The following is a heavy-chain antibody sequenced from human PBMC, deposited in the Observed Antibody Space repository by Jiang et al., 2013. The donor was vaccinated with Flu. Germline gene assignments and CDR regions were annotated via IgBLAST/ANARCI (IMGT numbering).Heavy chain of an antibody. CDR2: INPSGGNT. CDR1: GYTFTSHY. D-gene: IGHD6-13*01. V-gene: IGHV1-46*01. CDR3: ARAWQQLSGMDV. J-gene: IGHJ6*02. Sequence: SGAEVRKPGASVKVSCKASGYTFTSHYMHWVRQAPGQGLEWMGIINPSGGNTHYAQKFQGRVTMTRDTPTSTVYMEMSGLRSEDTAVYYCARAWQQLSGMDVWGQGTTVTVSS.